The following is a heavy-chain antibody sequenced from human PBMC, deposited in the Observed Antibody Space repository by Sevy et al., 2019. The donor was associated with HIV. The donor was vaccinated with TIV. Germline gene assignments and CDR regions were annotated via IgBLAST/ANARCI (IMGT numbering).Heavy chain of an antibody. CDR3: ARRNDFDI. CDR1: GGSITSDH. CDR2: VYYTGGT. J-gene: IGHJ3*02. Sequence: SETLSLTCTVSGGSITSDHWNWIRQPPGKGLEWIGYVYYTGGTNYNPSLKNRVTISVDRTKNQFSLKLTSVTAADTAVDYCARRNDFDIWGQGTMVTVSS. V-gene: IGHV4-59*08.